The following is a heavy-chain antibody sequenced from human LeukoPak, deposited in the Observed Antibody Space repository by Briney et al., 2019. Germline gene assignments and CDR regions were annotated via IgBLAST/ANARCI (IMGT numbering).Heavy chain of an antibody. CDR1: GGSFSGYY. J-gene: IGHJ4*02. D-gene: IGHD5-18*01. CDR2: INHSGST. CDR3: ARFRRGVGYSYGNRYYFDY. Sequence: ASDTLSLTCALYGGSFSGYYWSWIRQPPRNRLESIGVINHSGSTNYNPSLKSRVTISVDTSKNQFSLKLSSVTAADTAVYYCARFRRGVGYSYGNRYYFDYWGQGTLVTVSS. V-gene: IGHV4-34*01.